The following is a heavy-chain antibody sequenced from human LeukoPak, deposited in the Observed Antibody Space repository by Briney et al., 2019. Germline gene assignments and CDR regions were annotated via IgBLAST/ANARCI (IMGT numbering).Heavy chain of an antibody. J-gene: IGHJ5*02. Sequence: PSETLSLTCTVSGGSISSSSYYWGWIRQPPGKGLEWIGSIYYSGSTYYNPSLKSRVTISVDTSKNQFSLSLRSVTAADTAVYYCARDSRRYFESNWFDPWGQGTLVTVSS. D-gene: IGHD3-9*01. CDR1: GGSISSSSYY. CDR2: IYYSGST. V-gene: IGHV4-39*07. CDR3: ARDSRRYFESNWFDP.